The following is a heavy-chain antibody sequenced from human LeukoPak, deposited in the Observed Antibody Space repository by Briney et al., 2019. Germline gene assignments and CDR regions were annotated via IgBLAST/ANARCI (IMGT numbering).Heavy chain of an antibody. J-gene: IGHJ5*02. CDR2: IYYSGST. Sequence: ASETLSLTCTVSGCSISSYYWSWIRQPPGKGLEWIGYIYYSGSTNYNPSRKSRVTIPVDTSKNQFSLKLSSVTAADTAVYYCARGYIAVAGDGFDPWGQGTLVTVSS. V-gene: IGHV4-59*01. D-gene: IGHD6-19*01. CDR1: GCSISSYY. CDR3: ARGYIAVAGDGFDP.